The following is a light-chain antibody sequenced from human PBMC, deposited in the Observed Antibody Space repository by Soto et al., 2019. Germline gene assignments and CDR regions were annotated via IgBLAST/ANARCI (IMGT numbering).Light chain of an antibody. J-gene: IGKJ1*01. CDR2: AAS. V-gene: IGKV1-39*01. CDR3: QQSYGTPRT. Sequence: DIQMTQSPSSLSASVGDRVTITCRASQSISSYLNWYQQKPGKAPKLLIYAASSLQSGVPSRFSGSGSGTDFPLPISSLQPEDFATYYCQQSYGTPRTFGQGTRGDIK. CDR1: QSISSY.